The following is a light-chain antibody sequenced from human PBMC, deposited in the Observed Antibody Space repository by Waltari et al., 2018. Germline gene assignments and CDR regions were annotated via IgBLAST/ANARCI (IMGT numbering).Light chain of an antibody. CDR3: SSYAASTTF. J-gene: IGLJ2*01. Sequence: QSALTQPASVSGSPGQSITLSCTGTSSDIGSSILVSWYQQHPGKAPRLMIYDVNRRPSVVSDRFSGSKSSNTASLTISGLQAEDEADYYCSSYAASTTFFGGGTKVTVL. V-gene: IGLV2-23*02. CDR2: DVN. CDR1: SSDIGSSIL.